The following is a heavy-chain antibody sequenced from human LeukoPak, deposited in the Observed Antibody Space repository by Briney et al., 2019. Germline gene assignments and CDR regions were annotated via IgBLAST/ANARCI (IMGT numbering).Heavy chain of an antibody. V-gene: IGHV4-38-2*01. CDR1: GYSFSSGYY. J-gene: IGHJ4*02. CDR3: ARSPGGSNWYLYFDY. D-gene: IGHD6-13*01. Sequence: PSETLSLTCAVSGYSFSSGYYWGWIRQPPGKGLEWIGTISHSGSTYYNPSLKSRVTISVDTSKNQFSLKLSSVTAADTAVYYCARSPGGSNWYLYFDYWGQGTLVTASS. CDR2: ISHSGST.